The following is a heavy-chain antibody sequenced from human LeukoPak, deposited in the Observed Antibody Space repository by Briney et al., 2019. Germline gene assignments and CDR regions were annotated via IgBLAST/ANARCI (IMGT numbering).Heavy chain of an antibody. Sequence: SETLSLTCTDSGSISGYYWSWIRQSPGKGLEWIGYIYYSGTTNYNPSLKSRVTISVDTSRNQFSLQLRSVTAADTAVYYCAREDPQTTVPEGMDVWGQGTTVIVSS. CDR3: AREDPQTTVPEGMDV. D-gene: IGHD4-17*01. J-gene: IGHJ6*02. V-gene: IGHV4-59*01. CDR2: IYYSGTT. CDR1: GSISGYY.